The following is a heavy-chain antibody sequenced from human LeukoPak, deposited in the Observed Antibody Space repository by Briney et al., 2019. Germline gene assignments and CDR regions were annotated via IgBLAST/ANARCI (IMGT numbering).Heavy chain of an antibody. CDR3: ATNILVRDIINWFDP. CDR2: IKPNSGGT. V-gene: IGHV1-2*02. CDR1: GYTFTGYY. Sequence: VASVKVSCKASGYTFTGYYMHWVRQAPGQGLEWMGWIKPNSGGTGSAQKFQGRVTMTRDTSISTAYMELSSLRYDDTAVYYCATNILVRDIINWFDPWGQGTLVTVSS. J-gene: IGHJ5*02. D-gene: IGHD3-10*01.